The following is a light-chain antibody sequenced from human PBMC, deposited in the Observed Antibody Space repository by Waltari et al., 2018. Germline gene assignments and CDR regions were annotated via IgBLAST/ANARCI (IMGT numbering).Light chain of an antibody. CDR1: QSVSSY. CDR3: QHRGHWPPDAT. Sequence: IVLTQSPATLSLSPGERAPPSCRASQSVSSYLAWYQQKPGQAPRLLIYDASTRATGIPARFSGSGSGTDFTLTISSLEPEDFAVYYCQHRGHWPPDATFGPGTKVDIK. J-gene: IGKJ3*01. CDR2: DAS. V-gene: IGKV3-11*01.